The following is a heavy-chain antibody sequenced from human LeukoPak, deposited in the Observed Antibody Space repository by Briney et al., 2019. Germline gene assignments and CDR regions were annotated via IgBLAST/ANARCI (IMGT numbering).Heavy chain of an antibody. J-gene: IGHJ4*02. CDR3: AREKYGSGPQPFDY. CDR2: IYSAGNI. V-gene: IGHV3-66*01. D-gene: IGHD3-10*01. CDR1: GFTFNSYS. Sequence: GGSLRLSCAASGFTFNSYSMNWVRQAPGKGLEWVSSIYSAGNIYYADSAKGRFTISRDNSKNTLYLQMNSLRVDDTAVYYCAREKYGSGPQPFDYWGQGTQVTVSS.